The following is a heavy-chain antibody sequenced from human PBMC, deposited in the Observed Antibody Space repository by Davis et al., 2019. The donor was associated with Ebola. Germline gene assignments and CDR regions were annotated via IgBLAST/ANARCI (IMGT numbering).Heavy chain of an antibody. V-gene: IGHV4-31*03. CDR2: IYYSGST. J-gene: IGHJ4*02. Sequence: PSETLSLTCTVSGGSISSGGYYWSWIRQHPGKGLEWIGYIYYSGSTYYNPSLKSRVTISVDTSKNQFSLKLSSVTAADTAVYYCARCGAEGFLEWHFDYWGQGTLVTVSS. CDR3: ARCGAEGFLEWHFDY. CDR1: GGSISSGGYY. D-gene: IGHD3-3*01.